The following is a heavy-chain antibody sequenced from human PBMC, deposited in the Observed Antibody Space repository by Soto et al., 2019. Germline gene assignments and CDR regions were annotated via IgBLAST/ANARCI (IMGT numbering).Heavy chain of an antibody. V-gene: IGHV3-11*06. D-gene: IGHD3-22*01. CDR1: GFTFSDYY. J-gene: IGHJ4*02. CDR3: ARDFMYYYDSSGYPALRYYFDY. Sequence: PGGSLRLSCAASGFTFSDYYMSWIRQAPGKGLEWVSYISSSSSYTNYADSVKGRFTISRDNAKNSLYLQMNSLRAEDTAVYYCARDFMYYYDSSGYPALRYYFDYWGQGTLVTVSS. CDR2: ISSSSSYT.